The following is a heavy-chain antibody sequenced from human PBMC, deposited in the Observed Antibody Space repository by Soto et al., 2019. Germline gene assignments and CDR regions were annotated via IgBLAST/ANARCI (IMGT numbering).Heavy chain of an antibody. Sequence: GGSLRLSCAASGFTFSSYAMSWVRQAPGKGLEWVSAISGSGGSTYYADSVKGRFTISRDNSKNTLYLQMNSLRAEDTAVYYCAKDRHYYDSSGSPGGDAVDIWGQGTMVTVSS. CDR1: GFTFSSYA. V-gene: IGHV3-23*01. J-gene: IGHJ3*02. CDR2: ISGSGGST. CDR3: AKDRHYYDSSGSPGGDAVDI. D-gene: IGHD3-22*01.